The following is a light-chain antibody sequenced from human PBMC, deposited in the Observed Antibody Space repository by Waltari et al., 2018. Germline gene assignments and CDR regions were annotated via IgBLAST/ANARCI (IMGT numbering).Light chain of an antibody. J-gene: IGKJ2*01. CDR2: DAS. CDR1: QTISRL. CDR3: QQYNSYST. V-gene: IGKV1-5*01. Sequence: GDRVTITCRASQTISRLLDWHQQKPGKAPKVLIYDASSLKSGVPSRFSGSGSGTEFTLTISSLQPDDFATYYCQQYNSYSTFGQGTKLEMK.